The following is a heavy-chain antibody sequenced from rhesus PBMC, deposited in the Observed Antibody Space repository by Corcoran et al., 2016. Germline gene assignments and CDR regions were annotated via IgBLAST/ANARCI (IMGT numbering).Heavy chain of an antibody. J-gene: IGHJ4*01. Sequence: QLQLQESGPGLVKPSETLSVTCAVSGGSISSSYWSWVRQAPGKGLEWIVYIYGSGSSTNYNPSLKSRVTLSVDTSKNQLSLKLSSVTTADTAVYYCARVGSYDYWGQGVLVTVSS. CDR3: ARVGSYDY. CDR2: IYGSGSST. D-gene: IGHD4-4*01. V-gene: IGHV4-169*01. CDR1: GGSISSSY.